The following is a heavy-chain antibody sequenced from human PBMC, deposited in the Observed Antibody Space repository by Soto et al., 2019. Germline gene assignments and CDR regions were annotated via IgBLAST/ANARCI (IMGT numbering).Heavy chain of an antibody. V-gene: IGHV3-7*01. CDR2: IKEDGSDK. CDR3: VGVSLAGS. J-gene: IGHJ4*02. CDR1: GFHFSAYW. Sequence: EVQLVDSGGGLVQPGGSLRLSCVASGFHFSAYWMSWVRQAPGKGLEWVANIKEDGSDKYYVDSVKGRFTISRDNAKNSLYLQMNSLRAEGTAVYYCVGVSLAGSWGQGTLVTVSS. D-gene: IGHD6-19*01.